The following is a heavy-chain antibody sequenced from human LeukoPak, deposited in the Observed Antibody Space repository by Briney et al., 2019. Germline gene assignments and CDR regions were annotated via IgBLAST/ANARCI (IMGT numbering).Heavy chain of an antibody. J-gene: IGHJ5*02. Sequence: SETLSLTCTVSGYSISSGYYWGWIRQPPGKGLEWIGSIYHSGSTYYNPSLKSRVTISVDTSKNQFSLKLSSVTAADTAVYYCARDSSGWYHWFDPWGQGILVTVSS. CDR1: GYSISSGYY. D-gene: IGHD6-19*01. CDR2: IYHSGST. CDR3: ARDSSGWYHWFDP. V-gene: IGHV4-38-2*02.